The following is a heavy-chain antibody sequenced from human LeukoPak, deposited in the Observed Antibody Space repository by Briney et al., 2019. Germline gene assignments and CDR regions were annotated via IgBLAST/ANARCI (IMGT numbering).Heavy chain of an antibody. D-gene: IGHD3-9*01. CDR1: GYTFTSYD. V-gene: IGHV1-8*01. Sequence: GASVKVSCKASGYTFTSYDINWVRQATGQGLEWMGWMNPNSGNTGYAQKFQGRVTMARNTSISTAYMELSSLRSEDTAVYYCAIALRYFDWSPYGMDVWGQGTTVTVSS. CDR2: MNPNSGNT. J-gene: IGHJ6*02. CDR3: AIALRYFDWSPYGMDV.